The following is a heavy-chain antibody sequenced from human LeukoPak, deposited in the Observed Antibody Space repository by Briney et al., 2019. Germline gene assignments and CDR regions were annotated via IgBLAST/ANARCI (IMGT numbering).Heavy chain of an antibody. CDR2: IWYDGSNK. CDR3: ARESASGLLWFGEHTTDNWFDP. D-gene: IGHD3-10*01. CDR1: GFTFSSYG. J-gene: IGHJ5*02. Sequence: GGSLRLSCAASGFTFSSYGMHWVRQAPGKGLEWVAVIWYDGSNKYYADSVKGRFTISRDNSKNTLYLQMNSLRAEDTAVYYCARESASGLLWFGEHTTDNWFDPWGQGTLVTVSS. V-gene: IGHV3-33*01.